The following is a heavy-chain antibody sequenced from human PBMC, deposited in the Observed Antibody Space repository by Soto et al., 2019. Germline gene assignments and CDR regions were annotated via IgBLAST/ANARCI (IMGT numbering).Heavy chain of an antibody. CDR3: ARDRGRAAAGIGRGDY. D-gene: IGHD6-13*01. CDR1: GYTFTSYG. J-gene: IGHJ4*02. Sequence: QVQLVQSGAEVKKPGASVKVSCKASGYTFTSYGISWVRQAPGQGREWMGWISANNGNTNYAQKPQDRVNMTTDTPTGTAYMELGSLRSDDTAVYYCARDRGRAAAGIGRGDYWGPGTLVTVSS. CDR2: ISANNGNT. V-gene: IGHV1-18*01.